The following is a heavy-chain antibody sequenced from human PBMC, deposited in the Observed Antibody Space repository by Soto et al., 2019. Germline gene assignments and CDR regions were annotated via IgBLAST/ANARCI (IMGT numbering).Heavy chain of an antibody. CDR2: MSHSGGT. CDR1: GGSVNSGNYY. Sequence: QVQLQQWGAGLLKPSETLSLTCAVYGGSVNSGNYYWSWIRQPPGKGLEWRGEMSHSGGTHFNPTLKCRVTISVDTSKSQYALKMSSVTAAGTALDDCARVERGTATTVVDAFDIWGPGTLVTVSS. CDR3: ARVERGTATTVVDAFDI. J-gene: IGHJ3*02. V-gene: IGHV4-34*01. D-gene: IGHD1-1*01.